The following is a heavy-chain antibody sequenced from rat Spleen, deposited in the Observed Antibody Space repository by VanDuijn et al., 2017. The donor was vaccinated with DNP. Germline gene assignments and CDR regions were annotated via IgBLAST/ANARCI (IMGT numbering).Heavy chain of an antibody. Sequence: QVQLKESGPGLVQPSQTLSLTCTVSGFSLTSNGVSWVRQPPGKGLEWIAAISSGGSTYYNSALKSRLSISRDTSKSQVFLKMNSLQTEDTAIYFCTREPDLGVVITLDYWGQGVMVTVSS. J-gene: IGHJ2*01. V-gene: IGHV2S12*01. CDR3: TREPDLGVVITLDY. CDR2: ISSGGST. D-gene: IGHD1-12*02. CDR1: GFSLTSNG.